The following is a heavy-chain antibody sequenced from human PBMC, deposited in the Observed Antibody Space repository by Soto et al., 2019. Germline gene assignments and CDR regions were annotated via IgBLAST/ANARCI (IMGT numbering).Heavy chain of an antibody. V-gene: IGHV3-7*01. CDR2: IKQDGSEK. CDR3: ARIQYYDFWSGTPTSYYYYYMDV. D-gene: IGHD3-3*01. Sequence: GALRLSCAASGFTFSSYWMSWVRQAPGKGLEWVANIKQDGSEKYYVDSVKGRFTISRDNAKNSLYLQMNSLRAEDTAVYYCARIQYYDFWSGTPTSYYYYYMDVWGKGTTVTVSS. CDR1: GFTFSSYW. J-gene: IGHJ6*03.